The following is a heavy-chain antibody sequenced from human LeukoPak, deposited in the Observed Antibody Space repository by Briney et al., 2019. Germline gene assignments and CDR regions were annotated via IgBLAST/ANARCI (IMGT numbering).Heavy chain of an antibody. J-gene: IGHJ4*02. CDR3: ARDRDWAGYSYGFYY. CDR2: IIPIFGTA. Sequence: SVKVSCKASGGTFSSYAISWVRQAPGQGLEWMGGIIPIFGTANYAQKFQGRVTITADESTSTAYMERSSLRSEDTAVYYCARDRDWAGYSYGFYYWGQGTLVTVSS. V-gene: IGHV1-69*01. CDR1: GGTFSSYA. D-gene: IGHD5-18*01.